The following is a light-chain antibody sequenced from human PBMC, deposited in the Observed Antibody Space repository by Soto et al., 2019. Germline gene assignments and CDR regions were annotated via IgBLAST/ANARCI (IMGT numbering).Light chain of an antibody. J-gene: IGLJ1*01. V-gene: IGLV2-11*01. CDR1: STDVGGYNY. CDR2: DVS. Sequence: QSVLTQPRSVSGSPGQSVTISCTGTSTDVGGYNYVSWYQQHPGKVPKLMLYDVSKRPSGVPDRFSGSKSGNTASLTISGLQAADEADYCCCSYERRDTLYVLGSGTKVTV. CDR3: CSYERRDTLYV.